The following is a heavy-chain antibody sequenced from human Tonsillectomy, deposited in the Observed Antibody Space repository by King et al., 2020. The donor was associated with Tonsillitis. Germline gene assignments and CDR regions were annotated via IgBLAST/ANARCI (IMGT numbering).Heavy chain of an antibody. CDR1: GYSFTSYW. CDR3: ARPLAFSSGYYNGFDI. Sequence: QLVQSGAEVKKPGESLKISCQGSGYSFTSYWIGWVRQMPGKGLEWMGIIYPGDSDTRYSPSFQGQVTMSADKSSSIAYLQWSSLKASDTAMYYCARPLAFSSGYYNGFDICGQGTMVTVSS. D-gene: IGHD3-22*01. CDR2: IYPGDSDT. V-gene: IGHV5-51*01. J-gene: IGHJ3*02.